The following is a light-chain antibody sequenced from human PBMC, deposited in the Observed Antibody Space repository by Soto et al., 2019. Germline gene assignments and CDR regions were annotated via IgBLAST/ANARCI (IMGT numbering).Light chain of an antibody. CDR3: QQRSNWPRT. CDR2: DAS. V-gene: IGKV3-11*01. J-gene: IGKJ1*01. Sequence: DIVLTQSPATLSLSHGETATLSFRASHRISSRLAWYQQKPSQAPRLLIYDASNRATGIPARFSGSGSGKDFTLTISSLEPEDFAVYYCQQRSNWPRTFGQGTKVEIK. CDR1: HRISSR.